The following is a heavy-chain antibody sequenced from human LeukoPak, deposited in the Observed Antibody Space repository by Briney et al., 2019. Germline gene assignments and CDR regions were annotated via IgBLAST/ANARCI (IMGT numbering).Heavy chain of an antibody. J-gene: IGHJ4*02. V-gene: IGHV4-34*01. D-gene: IGHD3-3*01. Sequence: SETLSLTCAVYGEALKGHYRGGVRQSPGEGLEWIGEGSERGGTKFNPSLKSRVTISADTSKNQFSLKLSSVTAADTAVYYCARGAIFGVPLLRWGQGTLVTVSS. CDR2: GSERGGT. CDR1: GEALKGHY. CDR3: ARGAIFGVPLLR.